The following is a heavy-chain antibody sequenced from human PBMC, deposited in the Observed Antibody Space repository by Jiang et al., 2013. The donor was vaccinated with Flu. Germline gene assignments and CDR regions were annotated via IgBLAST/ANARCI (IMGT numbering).Heavy chain of an antibody. CDR2: ISTSGSA. D-gene: IGHD3-22*01. CDR3: ARDGDSSRAVYYFDF. Sequence: GPGLVKPSQTLSLTCTVSGGSITSDNYYWSWIRQPAGKGLEWIGRISTSGSANYHPSLKSRVTISLDTSKNQFSLRLNSVTAADTAVYYCARDGDSSRAVYYFDFWGQGTLVTVSS. J-gene: IGHJ4*02. V-gene: IGHV4-61*02. CDR1: GGSITSDNYY.